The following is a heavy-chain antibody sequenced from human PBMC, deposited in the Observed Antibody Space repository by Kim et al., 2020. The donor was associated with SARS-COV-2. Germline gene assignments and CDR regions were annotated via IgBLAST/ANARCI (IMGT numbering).Heavy chain of an antibody. J-gene: IGHJ2*01. CDR3: ARTTMVRGVTLTRYFDL. V-gene: IGHV4-34*01. D-gene: IGHD3-10*01. Sequence: SETLSLTCAVYGGSFSGYYWSWIRQPPGKGLEWIGEINHSGSTNYNPSLKSRVTISVDTSKNQFSLKLSSVTAADTAVYYCARTTMVRGVTLTRYFDLWGRGTLVTVSS. CDR2: INHSGST. CDR1: GGSFSGYY.